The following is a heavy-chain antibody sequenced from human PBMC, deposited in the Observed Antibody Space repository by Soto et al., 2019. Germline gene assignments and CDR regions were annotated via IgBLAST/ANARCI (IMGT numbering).Heavy chain of an antibody. CDR1: GGSVTSGSYY. D-gene: IGHD6-19*01. J-gene: IGHJ4*02. CDR3: ARDQGIAVAVFDD. V-gene: IGHV4-61*01. Sequence: QVQLQESGPGLVKPSETLSLTCTVSGGSVTSGSYYLSWIRQPPGKGLEWIGYIYYSGRTNYNPSLKSRVTVSIDTSKRQISLKLSSVTAADTAVYYCARDQGIAVAVFDDWGQGTVVTVSS. CDR2: IYYSGRT.